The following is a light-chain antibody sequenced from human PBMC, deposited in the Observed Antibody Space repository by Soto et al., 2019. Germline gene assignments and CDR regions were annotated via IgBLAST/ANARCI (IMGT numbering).Light chain of an antibody. CDR2: GAS. V-gene: IGKV3-20*01. CDR1: QTISSNY. J-gene: IGKJ1*01. CDR3: QRYGSSPKT. Sequence: EIVLTQSPGTLSLSPGERATLSCRATQTISSNYLAWYQQKPGQAPKLLIHGASTRAPGIPDRFSGSGSGKDFTLTVSRLEPEDFAVYYCQRYGSSPKTFGQGTKVEV.